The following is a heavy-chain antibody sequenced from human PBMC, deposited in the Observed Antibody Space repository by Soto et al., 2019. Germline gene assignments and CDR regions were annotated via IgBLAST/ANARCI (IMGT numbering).Heavy chain of an antibody. CDR2: LLTTGVT. D-gene: IGHD3-10*01. V-gene: IGHV3-53*01. Sequence: DVHLVESGGGLIQPGGSLGVSCAASGLGGDKLGWVRQAPGKGLEWVALLLTTGVTQYADSVKGRFSVSRDSSTNTQYLQMSSLTVDDTAVYYCARDRVGDGAYALDFWAQGVLVSVSP. CDR3: ARDRVGDGAYALDF. J-gene: IGHJ4*02. CDR1: GLGGDK.